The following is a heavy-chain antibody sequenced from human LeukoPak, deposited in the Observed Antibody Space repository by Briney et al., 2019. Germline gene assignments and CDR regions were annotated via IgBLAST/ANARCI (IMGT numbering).Heavy chain of an antibody. J-gene: IGHJ5*02. Sequence: SETLSLTCTVSGGSISNYYWSWIRQSPVKGREWIGFIYYSGSTNYNPSLKSRVTISVDTSKNQFSLKLSSVTAADTAVYYCARARRWNAAVEGWWFDPWGQGTLVTVSS. D-gene: IGHD1-1*01. V-gene: IGHV4-59*01. CDR1: GGSISNYY. CDR3: ARARRWNAAVEGWWFDP. CDR2: IYYSGST.